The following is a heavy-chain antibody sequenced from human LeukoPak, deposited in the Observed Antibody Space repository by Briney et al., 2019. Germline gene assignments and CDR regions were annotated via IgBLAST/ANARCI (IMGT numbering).Heavy chain of an antibody. D-gene: IGHD3-10*01. CDR2: ISSSSSTI. Sequence: GGSLRLSCAASGFTSSSYSMNWVRQAPGKGLEWVSYISSSSSTIYYADSVKGRFTISRDNAKNSLYLQMNSLRAEDTAVYYCARDSPRAAVRGAFDIWGQGTMVTVSS. J-gene: IGHJ3*02. V-gene: IGHV3-48*01. CDR3: ARDSPRAAVRGAFDI. CDR1: GFTSSSYS.